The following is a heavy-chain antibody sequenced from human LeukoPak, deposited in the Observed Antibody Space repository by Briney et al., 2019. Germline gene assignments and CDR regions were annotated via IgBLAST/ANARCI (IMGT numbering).Heavy chain of an antibody. CDR3: ARGSDGWFAFDY. V-gene: IGHV3-66*01. D-gene: IGHD6-19*01. CDR2: IYTTGGK. J-gene: IGHJ4*02. CDR1: EFTVSSNY. Sequence: RGSLRLSCAASEFTVSSNYMSWVRQAPGKGLEWVSIIYTTGGKYYADSVKGRFTISRDNSKHTLYLQMNSLRAEDTAVYYCARGSDGWFAFDYWGQGILVTVCS.